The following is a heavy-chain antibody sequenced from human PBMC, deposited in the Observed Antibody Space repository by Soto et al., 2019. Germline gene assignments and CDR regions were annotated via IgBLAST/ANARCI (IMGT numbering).Heavy chain of an antibody. J-gene: IGHJ5*02. CDR1: GGSFSGYY. CDR3: ARVALLIAAAGTNWFDP. V-gene: IGHV4-34*01. Sequence: PSETLSLTCAVYGGSFSGYYWSWIRQPPGKGLEWIGEINHSGSTNYNPSLKSRVTISVDTSKNQFSLKLSSVTAADTAVYYCARVALLIAAAGTNWFDPWGQGTLVTVSS. D-gene: IGHD6-13*01. CDR2: INHSGST.